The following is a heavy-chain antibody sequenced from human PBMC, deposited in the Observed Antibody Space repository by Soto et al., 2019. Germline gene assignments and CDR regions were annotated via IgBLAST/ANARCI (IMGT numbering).Heavy chain of an antibody. CDR1: GGSISSGDYY. D-gene: IGHD2-2*01. Sequence: QVQLQESGPGLVKPSQTLSLTCTVSGGSISSGDYYWSWIRQPPGKGLEWIGYIYYSGRPYYNPSLKSRVTISVDTAKNQFSLKLSSVTAADTAVYYCARGTCSSTSCYWFSPGSWFDPWGQGTLVTVSS. CDR3: ARGTCSSTSCYWFSPGSWFDP. CDR2: IYYSGRP. J-gene: IGHJ5*02. V-gene: IGHV4-30-4*01.